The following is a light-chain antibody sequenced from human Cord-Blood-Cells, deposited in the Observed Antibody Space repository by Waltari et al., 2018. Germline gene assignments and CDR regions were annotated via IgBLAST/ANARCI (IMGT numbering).Light chain of an antibody. V-gene: IGLV2-23*01. CDR1: SSAVGSYNL. CDR3: CSYAGSWV. J-gene: IGLJ3*02. CDR2: EGS. Sequence: QSALTQPASVSGSPGQSITISCPGTSSAVGSYNLVSWYQQHPGKAPKPMIYEGSKRPSGVSNRFSGSKSGNTASLTISGLQAEDEADYYCCSYAGSWVFGGGTKLTVL.